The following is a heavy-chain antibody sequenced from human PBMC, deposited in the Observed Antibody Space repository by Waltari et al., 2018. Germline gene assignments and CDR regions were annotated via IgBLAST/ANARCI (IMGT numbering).Heavy chain of an antibody. CDR1: GYGFTSYW. CDR2: IWPGDSDT. Sequence: SGAEVKKPGESLKISCKASGYGFTSYWIGWVRQRPAKGLDWMGIIWPGDSDTRYSPSFQGQVTLSADKSISTAYLQWSSLEASDTAIYYCARGYLSGTNHYFDYWGQGTLVTVSS. J-gene: IGHJ4*02. D-gene: IGHD3-10*01. V-gene: IGHV5-51*01. CDR3: ARGYLSGTNHYFDY.